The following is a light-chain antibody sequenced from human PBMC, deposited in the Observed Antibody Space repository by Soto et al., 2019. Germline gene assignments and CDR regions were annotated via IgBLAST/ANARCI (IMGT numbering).Light chain of an antibody. Sequence: QSVLTQPASVSGSPGQSITISCTGTSSDVGGYNYVSWYQQHPGKAPKLMIYEVSNRPSGVSNRFSGSKSGNTASLTISGLQAEDEADYYCAAWDDRLNGVVFGGGTKVTVL. V-gene: IGLV2-14*01. J-gene: IGLJ2*01. CDR1: SSDVGGYNY. CDR3: AAWDDRLNGVV. CDR2: EVS.